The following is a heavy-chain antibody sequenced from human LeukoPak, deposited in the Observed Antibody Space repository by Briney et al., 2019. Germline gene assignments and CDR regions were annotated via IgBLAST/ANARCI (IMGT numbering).Heavy chain of an antibody. D-gene: IGHD3-22*01. CDR1: GFTFSSYA. V-gene: IGHV3-23*01. CDR2: ISGSGDST. Sequence: PGGSLRLSCAASGFTFSSYAMSWVRQAPGKGLEWVSAISGSGDSTYYADSVKGRFTISRDNAKNSLYLQMNSLRAEDTAFYYCARRYYDSSGTVLDYWGQGTLVTVSS. J-gene: IGHJ4*02. CDR3: ARRYYDSSGTVLDY.